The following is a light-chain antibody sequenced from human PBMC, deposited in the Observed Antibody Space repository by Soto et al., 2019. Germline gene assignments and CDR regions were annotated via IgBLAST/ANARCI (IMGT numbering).Light chain of an antibody. CDR1: RSVSSN. CDR2: DAS. CDR3: HQRSYWPPLT. J-gene: IGKJ4*01. V-gene: IGKV3-11*01. Sequence: EIVLTQSPATLSLSPGERATLSCRASRSVSSNLAWYQHKPGQAPRLLIYDASNRATGIPARFSGSGYGTDFTLTISSREPEDFAVYYCHQRSYWPPLTFGGGTKLEIK.